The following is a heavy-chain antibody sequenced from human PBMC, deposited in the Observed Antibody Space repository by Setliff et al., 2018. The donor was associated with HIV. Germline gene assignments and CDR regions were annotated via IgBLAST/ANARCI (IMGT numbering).Heavy chain of an antibody. CDR3: AREGAAAGLDLDY. V-gene: IGHV1-3*03. D-gene: IGHD6-13*01. Sequence: ASVKVSCKASGYIITGYLIHWVRQAPGQGLEWMGWINTVNGNRKYSQEFQGRITITMDTSASTVYMEVSSLRSEDMAVYYCAREGAAAGLDLDYWGQGTLVTVSS. CDR1: GYIITGYL. J-gene: IGHJ4*02. CDR2: INTVNGNR.